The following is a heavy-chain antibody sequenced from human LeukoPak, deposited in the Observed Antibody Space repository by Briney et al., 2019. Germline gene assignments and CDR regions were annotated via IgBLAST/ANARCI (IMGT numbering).Heavy chain of an antibody. D-gene: IGHD3-10*01. CDR3: PSSSTPMIRNYFGY. CDR1: GFTFSSYA. CDR2: ISYDGSNK. Sequence: GGSLRLSCAASGFTFSSYAMHWVRQAPGKGLEWVAVISYDGSNKYYADSVKGRFTISRDNSKNTLYLQMNSLETEDTAVYYCPSSSTPMIRNYFGYWGLGTRVTVSS. V-gene: IGHV3-30-3*01. J-gene: IGHJ4*02.